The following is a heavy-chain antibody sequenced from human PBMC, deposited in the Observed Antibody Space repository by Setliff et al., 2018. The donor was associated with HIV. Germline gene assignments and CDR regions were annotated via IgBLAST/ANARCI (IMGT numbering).Heavy chain of an antibody. D-gene: IGHD2-15*01. V-gene: IGHV1-2*02. CDR3: ARDLVVVAPYYCFDP. CDR1: GYTFTSYH. J-gene: IGHJ5*02. Sequence: GASVKVSCKTSGYTFTSYHLHWLRQAPGQGLEWMGWINPNSGDTRYAQRFQGRVTMTRDMSTNTAYMELNSLTSDDTAVYYCARDLVVVAPYYCFDPWGQGTLVTVSS. CDR2: INPNSGDT.